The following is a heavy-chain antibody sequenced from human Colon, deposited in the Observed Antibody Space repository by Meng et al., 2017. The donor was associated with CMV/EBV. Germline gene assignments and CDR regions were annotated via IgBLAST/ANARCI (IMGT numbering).Heavy chain of an antibody. CDR1: GGSISSDSYY. CDR2: VYYTGAT. V-gene: IGHV4-61*01. Sequence: SETLSLTCTVSGGSISSDSYYWSWIRQSPEKGLEWIGYVYYTGATNYNPSLKSRVTISRDTSKNQSSLKLNSVTAADTAVYYCARRSGLRALDLWGPGTMVTVSS. J-gene: IGHJ3*01. CDR3: ARRSGLRALDL.